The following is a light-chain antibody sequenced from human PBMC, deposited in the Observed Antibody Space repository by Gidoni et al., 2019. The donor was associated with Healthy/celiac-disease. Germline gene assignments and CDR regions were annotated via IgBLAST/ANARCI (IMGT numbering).Light chain of an antibody. CDR1: QSVSSN. V-gene: IGKV3-15*01. CDR3: QQYNNWPPWT. Sequence: VMTQSPATLSVSPGERATLSCRASQSVSSNLAWYQQKPGQAPRHLIYGAATRATGIPARFSGSGSGTEFTLTISSLQSEDFAVYYCQQYNNWPPWTFGQGTKVEIK. J-gene: IGKJ1*01. CDR2: GAA.